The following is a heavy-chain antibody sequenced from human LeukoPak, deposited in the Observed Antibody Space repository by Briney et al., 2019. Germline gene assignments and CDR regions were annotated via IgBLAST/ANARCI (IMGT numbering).Heavy chain of an antibody. D-gene: IGHD3-22*01. CDR1: GGSISSGSYY. Sequence: SETLSLTCTVSGGSISSGSYYWSWIRQPAGKGLEWIGRIYTSGSTNYNPSLKSRVTISVDTSKNQFSLKLSSVTAADTAVYYCARSPMAYYYDRSGYSAVNWFDPWGQGTLVTVSS. CDR3: ARSPMAYYYDRSGYSAVNWFDP. CDR2: IYTSGST. J-gene: IGHJ5*02. V-gene: IGHV4-61*02.